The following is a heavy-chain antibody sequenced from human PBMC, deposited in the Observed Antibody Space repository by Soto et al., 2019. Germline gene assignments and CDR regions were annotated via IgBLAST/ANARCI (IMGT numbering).Heavy chain of an antibody. Sequence: GASVKVSCKASGFTFTSSAVQWVRQARGQRLEWIGWIVVGSGNTNYAQKFQERVTITRDMSTSTAYMELSSLRSEDTAVYYCAATTPYSSSWPPLPYGMDVWGQGTTVTVSS. V-gene: IGHV1-58*01. J-gene: IGHJ6*02. D-gene: IGHD6-13*01. CDR3: AATTPYSSSWPPLPYGMDV. CDR1: GFTFTSSA. CDR2: IVVGSGNT.